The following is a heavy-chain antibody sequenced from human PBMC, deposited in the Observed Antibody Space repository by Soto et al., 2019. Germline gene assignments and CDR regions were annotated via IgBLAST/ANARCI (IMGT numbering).Heavy chain of an antibody. CDR1: GFSLSGYG. V-gene: IGHV3-30*18. Sequence: PGGSLRLSCEVSGFSLSGYGIHWVRQAPGKGLEWVAVISYDGSNIYYADSVKGRFTISRDNSKNTLHLQMNSLKAEETALNYGAKGDSGGSRLSLNWYAPWGQGTLIVVSS. D-gene: IGHD2-15*01. J-gene: IGHJ5*02. CDR3: AKGDSGGSRLSLNWYAP. CDR2: ISYDGSNI.